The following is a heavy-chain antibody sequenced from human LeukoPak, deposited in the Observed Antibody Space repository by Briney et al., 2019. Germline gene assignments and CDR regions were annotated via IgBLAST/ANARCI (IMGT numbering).Heavy chain of an antibody. V-gene: IGHV4-61*02. CDR1: GGSISSGSYY. D-gene: IGHD3-22*01. Sequence: KPSQTLSLTCTVSGGSISSGSYYWSWIRQPAGKGLEWIGRIYTSGSTHYNPSLKSRVTISVDTSKNQFSLKLISVTAADTAVYYCARGVGSGYTDYWGQGALVTVSS. CDR2: IYTSGST. J-gene: IGHJ4*02. CDR3: ARGVGSGYTDY.